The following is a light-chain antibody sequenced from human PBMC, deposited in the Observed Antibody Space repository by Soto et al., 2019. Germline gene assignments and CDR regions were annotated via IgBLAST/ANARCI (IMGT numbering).Light chain of an antibody. CDR2: LNNDGSH. V-gene: IGLV4-69*01. J-gene: IGLJ2*01. CDR1: SGHSSYA. CDR3: PNWGTGFPV. Sequence: QSVLTQPPSASASLGASVKLTCTLSSGHSSYAIAWHQKQPEKGPRYLMDLNNDGSHTKGDGIPDRFSGSSSGAERYLIISRLQSGDGADHFCPNWGTGFPVFGGGTQLTVL.